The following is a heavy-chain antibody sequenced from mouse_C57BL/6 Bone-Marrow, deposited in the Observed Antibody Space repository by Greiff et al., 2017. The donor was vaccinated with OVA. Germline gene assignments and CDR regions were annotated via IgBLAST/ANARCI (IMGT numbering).Heavy chain of an antibody. J-gene: IGHJ1*03. V-gene: IGHV1-69*01. Sequence: QVQLQQPGAELVMPGASVKLSCKASGYTFTSYWMHWVKQRPGQGLEWIGEIDPSDSYTNYNQKFKGKSTLTVDKNSSTAYMQLSSLTSEDSAVYYCVRALLYYYWYYDVWGTGTTVTVSS. CDR1: GYTFTSYW. CDR2: IDPSDSYT. D-gene: IGHD1-1*01. CDR3: VRALLYYYWYYDV.